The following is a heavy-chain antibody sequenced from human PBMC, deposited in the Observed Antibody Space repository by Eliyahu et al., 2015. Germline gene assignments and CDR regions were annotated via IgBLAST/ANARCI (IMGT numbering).Heavy chain of an antibody. CDR1: GFTFSSYA. CDR3: ARASSGTYYXGAYY. CDR2: ISSNGGST. V-gene: IGHV3-64*01. D-gene: IGHD1-26*01. J-gene: IGHJ4*02. Sequence: EVQLVESGGGLVQPGGSLRLSCAASGFTFSSYAMHWVRQAPGKGLEYVSAISSNGGSTYYANSVKGRFTISRDNSKNTLYLQMGSLRAEDMAVYYCARASSGTYYXGAYYWGQGTLVTVSS.